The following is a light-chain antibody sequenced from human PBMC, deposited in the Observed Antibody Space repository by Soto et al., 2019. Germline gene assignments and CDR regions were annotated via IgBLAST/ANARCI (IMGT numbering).Light chain of an antibody. CDR3: SSYTSASALGI. CDR2: EVS. V-gene: IGLV2-14*01. J-gene: IGLJ2*01. CDR1: SSDVGGYNY. Sequence: QSALTQPASVSGSPGQSITISCTGTSSDVGGYNYVSWYQQHPGKAPKLMIYEVSNRPSGISNRFSGSKSGNTASLTISGLQVEDEALYFCSSYTSASALGIFGGGTKLTVL.